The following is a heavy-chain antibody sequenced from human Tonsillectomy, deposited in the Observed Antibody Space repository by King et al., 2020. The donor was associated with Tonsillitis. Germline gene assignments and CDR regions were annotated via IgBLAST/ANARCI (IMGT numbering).Heavy chain of an antibody. CDR2: ISFDGNNK. J-gene: IGHJ4*02. D-gene: IGHD3-22*01. V-gene: IGHV3-30*18. CDR3: AKDLGDYYDSSGYFDC. Sequence: VQLVESGGGVVQPGRSLRLSCAASGFTFSSYDMHWVRQAPGKGLEWVAVISFDGNNKYYADSVKGRFTISRDNSRNTLYLRMNSLTAEDTAVYYCAKDLGDYYDSSGYFDCWGQGTLVTVSS. CDR1: GFTFSSYD.